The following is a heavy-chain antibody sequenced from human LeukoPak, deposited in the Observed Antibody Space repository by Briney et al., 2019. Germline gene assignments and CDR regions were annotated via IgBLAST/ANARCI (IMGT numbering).Heavy chain of an antibody. V-gene: IGHV1-69*01. Sequence: GSSVKVSCKASGGTFSSYAISWVRQAPGQGLEWMGGIIPIFGTANYAQKFQGRVTITADESTSTAYMELSSLRSEDTAVYYCASLLFSYGGNLMRDYWGQGTLVTVSS. J-gene: IGHJ4*02. D-gene: IGHD4-23*01. CDR3: ASLLFSYGGNLMRDY. CDR2: IIPIFGTA. CDR1: GGTFSSYA.